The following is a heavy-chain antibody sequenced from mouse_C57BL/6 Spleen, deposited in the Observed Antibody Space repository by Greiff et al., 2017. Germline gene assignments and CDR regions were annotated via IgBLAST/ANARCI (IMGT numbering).Heavy chain of an antibody. V-gene: IGHV1-80*01. CDR3: ARHYSNYDYYAMDY. Sequence: VQLQQSGAELVQPGASVKISCKASGYAFSSYWMNWVKQRPGKGLEWIGQIYPGDGDTNYNGRVTGKAPLTDAKAYSPAYMQLRSLTSEDAAVYFCARHYSNYDYYAMDYWGQGTSVTVSS. CDR1: GYAFSSYW. D-gene: IGHD2-5*01. CDR2: IYPGDGDT. J-gene: IGHJ4*01.